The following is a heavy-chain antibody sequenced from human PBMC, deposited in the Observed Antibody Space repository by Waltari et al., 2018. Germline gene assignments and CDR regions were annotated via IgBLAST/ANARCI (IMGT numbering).Heavy chain of an antibody. D-gene: IGHD1-1*01. CDR1: GGTFGRFA. CDR3: ARREIGGPLDP. J-gene: IGHJ5*02. V-gene: IGHV1-69*12. Sequence: QVQLVQSGAEVKKPGSSVKVSCRASGGTFGRFALSWVRQAPGQGLEWMGGIIPSFGTPNYAQRFQGRLTITADERTSTVFRELTSLTSDDTAIYFCARREIGGPLDPWGQGTLVTVSS. CDR2: IIPSFGTP.